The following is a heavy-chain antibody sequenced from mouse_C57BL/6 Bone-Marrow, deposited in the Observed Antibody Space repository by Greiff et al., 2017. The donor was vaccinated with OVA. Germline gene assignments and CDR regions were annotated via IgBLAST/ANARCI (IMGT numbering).Heavy chain of an antibody. J-gene: IGHJ2*01. V-gene: IGHV1-42*01. CDR3: ARGAQATPLDY. Sequence: EVQLQQSGPELVKPGASVKISCKASGYSFTGYYMNWVKQSPEKSLEWIGEINPSTGGTTYNQKFKAKATLTVDKSSSTAYMQLKSLTSEDSAVYYCARGAQATPLDYWGQGTTLTVSS. D-gene: IGHD3-2*02. CDR2: INPSTGGT. CDR1: GYSFTGYY.